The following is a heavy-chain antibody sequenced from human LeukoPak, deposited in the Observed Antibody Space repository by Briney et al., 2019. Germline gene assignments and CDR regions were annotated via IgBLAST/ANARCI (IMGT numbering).Heavy chain of an antibody. V-gene: IGHV3-23*01. J-gene: IGHJ4*02. CDR1: GFRFSSYA. CDR3: AKCGDDSSGYYDLYYFDY. CDR2: ISGSGGST. Sequence: GGSLRLSCAASGFRFSSYAMSWVRQAPGKGLEWVSAISGSGGSTYYADSVKGRFTISRDNSKNTLYLQMNSLRAEDTAVYYCAKCGDDSSGYYDLYYFDYWGQGTLVTVSS. D-gene: IGHD3-22*01.